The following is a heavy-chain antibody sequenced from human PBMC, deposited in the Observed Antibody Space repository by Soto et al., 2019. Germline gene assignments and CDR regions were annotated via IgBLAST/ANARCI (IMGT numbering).Heavy chain of an antibody. CDR1: GYTFTSYG. V-gene: IGHV1-18*01. J-gene: IGHJ4*02. Sequence: ASVKVSCKASGYTFTSYGISWVRQAPGQGLEWMGWISAYNGNTNYAQKLQGRVTMTTDTSTSTAYMELRSLRSDDTAVYYCARSGDYGDYVRSVRFDYWGQGTLVTVSS. CDR2: ISAYNGNT. CDR3: ARSGDYGDYVRSVRFDY. D-gene: IGHD4-17*01.